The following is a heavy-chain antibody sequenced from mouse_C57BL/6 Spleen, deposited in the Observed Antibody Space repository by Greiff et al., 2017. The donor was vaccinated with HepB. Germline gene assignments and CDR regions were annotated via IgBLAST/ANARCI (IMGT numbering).Heavy chain of an antibody. CDR1: GYTFTSYW. CDR2: IDPSDSYT. V-gene: IGHV1-69*01. CDR3: ARFPYYYGSSHYFDY. J-gene: IGHJ2*01. Sequence: QVQLQQSGAELVMPGASVKLSCKASGYTFTSYWMHWVKQRPGQGLEWIGEIDPSDSYTNYNQKFKGKSTLTVDKSSSTAYMQLSSLTSEDSAVSYCARFPYYYGSSHYFDYWGQGTTLTVSS. D-gene: IGHD1-1*01.